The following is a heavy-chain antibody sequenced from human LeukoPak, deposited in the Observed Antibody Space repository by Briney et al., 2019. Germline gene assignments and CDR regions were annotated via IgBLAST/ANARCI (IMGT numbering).Heavy chain of an antibody. CDR2: INGGGSPI. D-gene: IGHD3-22*01. J-gene: IGHJ3*02. Sequence: QPGGSLRLSCAASGFIFTRDSMNWVRQAPGKGLEWVAYINGGGSPIYYADSVRGRFTISRDNADNSLYLHMNSLRAEDTAVYYCAKEVRYYDSRKASAFDIWGQGTMVTVSS. CDR3: AKEVRYYDSRKASAFDI. V-gene: IGHV3-48*01. CDR1: GFIFTRDS.